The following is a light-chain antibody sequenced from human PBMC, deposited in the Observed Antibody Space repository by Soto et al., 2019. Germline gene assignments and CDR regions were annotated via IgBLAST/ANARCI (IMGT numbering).Light chain of an antibody. V-gene: IGKV3-15*01. CDR3: QQYKDWPKT. CDR1: QNVDRY. Sequence: ETVMTQSPASLSVPPGEGAVLSCRASQNVDRYLAWYQLRPGQAPRVLIYGASTRASGIPTRFSGSGSGTEFTLTIGSLQSEDSAVYYCQQYKDWPKTFGQGTKVEIK. J-gene: IGKJ1*01. CDR2: GAS.